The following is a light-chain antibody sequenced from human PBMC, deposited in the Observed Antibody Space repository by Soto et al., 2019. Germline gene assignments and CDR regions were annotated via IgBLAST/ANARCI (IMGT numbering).Light chain of an antibody. CDR2: DAS. CDR3: QQRSNWPPIT. CDR1: QSVSSY. Sequence: IVLTQSRAALSLSPGEGATRSCRASQSVSSYLAWYQQKPGQAPRLLIYDASNRATGIPARFSGSGSGTDFTLTISSLEPEDFAVYYCQQRSNWPPITFGQGTRLEIK. J-gene: IGKJ5*01. V-gene: IGKV3-11*01.